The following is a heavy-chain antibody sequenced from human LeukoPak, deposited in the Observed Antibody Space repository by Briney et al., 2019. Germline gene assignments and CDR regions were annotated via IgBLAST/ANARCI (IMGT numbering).Heavy chain of an antibody. V-gene: IGHV4-38-2*02. D-gene: IGHD3-16*01. CDR2: FYHGGST. Sequence: SETLSLTCTVSGYSISTGYYWDWIRQPPGKGLEWIGTFYHGGSTYYNPSLKSRVTISVDTSKNQFSLKLSSVTAADTAVYYCARDRDYGYYFDYWGQGTLVTVSS. CDR3: ARDRDYGYYFDY. CDR1: GYSISTGYY. J-gene: IGHJ4*02.